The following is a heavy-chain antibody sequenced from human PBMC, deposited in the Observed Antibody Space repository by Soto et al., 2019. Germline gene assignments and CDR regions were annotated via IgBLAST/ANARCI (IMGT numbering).Heavy chain of an antibody. V-gene: IGHV4-30-2*01. Sequence: QLQLQESGSGLVKPSQTLSLTCTVSGGSITIGGYCWSWIRQPPGQGLEWIGYICHSGNTYYNPSLKSRVTTSLDRSKKQFSLNLSSVTAADTAVYYCARVWFGESSWFDPWGQGTLVTVSA. D-gene: IGHD3-10*01. CDR1: GGSITIGGYC. CDR2: ICHSGNT. J-gene: IGHJ5*02. CDR3: ARVWFGESSWFDP.